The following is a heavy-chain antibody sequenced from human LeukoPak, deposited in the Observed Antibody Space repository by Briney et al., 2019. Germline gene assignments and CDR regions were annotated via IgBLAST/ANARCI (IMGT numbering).Heavy chain of an antibody. CDR2: ISAYNDNT. CDR3: ASHWMVRGPGGY. CDR1: GYTFTSYG. J-gene: IGHJ4*02. D-gene: IGHD3-10*01. Sequence: ASVKVSCKASGYTFTSYGISWVRQAPGQGLEWMGWISAYNDNTNYAQKLQGRVTMTTDTSTSTDYMELRSLRYDDTAVYYCASHWMVRGPGGYWGQGTMVTVSS. V-gene: IGHV1-18*04.